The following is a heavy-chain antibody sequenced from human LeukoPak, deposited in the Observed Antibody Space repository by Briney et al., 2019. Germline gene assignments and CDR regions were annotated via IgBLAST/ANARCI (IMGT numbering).Heavy chain of an antibody. V-gene: IGHV3-64*01. J-gene: IGHJ4*02. CDR1: GFTFNSYA. CDR2: ISSDGQST. Sequence: PGGSLRLSCAASGFTFNSYAMQWVRQAPGKGLEFVSVISSDGQSTYYASSVKGRFIISRGNSKNTLYLQMGSLRTEDMAMYYCAKTDCSSSSCYTVNYWGQGTLVTVSS. CDR3: AKTDCSSSSCYTVNY. D-gene: IGHD2-2*02.